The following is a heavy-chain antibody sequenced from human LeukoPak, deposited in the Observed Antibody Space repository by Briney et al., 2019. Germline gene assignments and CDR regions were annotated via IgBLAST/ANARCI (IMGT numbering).Heavy chain of an antibody. J-gene: IGHJ6*03. CDR2: ISWNSGSI. CDR1: GFTFDDYA. V-gene: IGHV3-9*03. Sequence: GGSLRLSCAASGFTFDDYAMHWVRQAPGKGLEWVSGISWNSGSIGYADSVKGRFTISRDNAKNSLYLQMNSLRAEDMALYYCAKGSGGGSPDDYYYYMDVWGKGTTVTVSS. CDR3: AKGSGGGSPDDYYYYMDV. D-gene: IGHD2-15*01.